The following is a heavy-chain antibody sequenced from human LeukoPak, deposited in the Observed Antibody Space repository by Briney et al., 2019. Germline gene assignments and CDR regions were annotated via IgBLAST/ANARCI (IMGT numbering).Heavy chain of an antibody. CDR1: GGTFSSYA. CDR3: AREGEDDRAFDI. CDR2: IIPIFGTA. J-gene: IGHJ3*02. D-gene: IGHD3-9*01. V-gene: IGHV1-69*13. Sequence: GASVKVSCKASGGTFSSYAISWVRQAPGQGLDWMGGIIPIFGTANYAQKFQGRVTITADESTSTAYMELSSLRSEDTAVYYCAREGEDDRAFDIWGQGTMVTVSS.